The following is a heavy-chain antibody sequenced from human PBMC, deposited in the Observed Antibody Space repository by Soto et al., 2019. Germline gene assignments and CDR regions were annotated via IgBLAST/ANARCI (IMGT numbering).Heavy chain of an antibody. J-gene: IGHJ4*02. CDR2: IYYSGST. D-gene: IGHD3-9*01. CDR1: GGSISSYY. Sequence: PSETLSLTCTVSGGSISSYYWSWIRQPPGKGLEWIGYIYYSGSTNYNPSLKSRVTISVDTSKNQFSLKLSSVTAADTAVYYCARAVFTGYLDYWGQGTLVTVSS. V-gene: IGHV4-59*01. CDR3: ARAVFTGYLDY.